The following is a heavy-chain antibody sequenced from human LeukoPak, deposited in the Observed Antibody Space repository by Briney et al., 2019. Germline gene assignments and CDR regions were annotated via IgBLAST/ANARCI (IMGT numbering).Heavy chain of an antibody. CDR2: ISSSSSYI. CDR3: ARAWGSDYDLNY. Sequence: GGSLRLSCAASGFTFSSYSMNWVRQAPGKGLEWVSSISSSSSYIYYADSVKGRFTISRDNAKNSLYLQMNNLRAEDTAVYYCARAWGSDYDLNYWGQGTLVTVSS. J-gene: IGHJ4*02. V-gene: IGHV3-21*01. CDR1: GFTFSSYS. D-gene: IGHD5-12*01.